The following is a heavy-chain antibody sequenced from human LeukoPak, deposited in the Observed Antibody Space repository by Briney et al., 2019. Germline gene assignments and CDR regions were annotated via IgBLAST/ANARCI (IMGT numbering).Heavy chain of an antibody. J-gene: IGHJ4*02. CDR2: IYYSGST. V-gene: IGHV4-59*01. Sequence: PSETLSLTCTVSGGSISSYYWTWIRQPPGKGLEWIGYIYYSGSTSYNPSLKSRVTISIDTSKNQFSLILSSLTAADTAVYYCARESIAVAGFDYWGQGALVTVSS. CDR1: GGSISSYY. D-gene: IGHD6-19*01. CDR3: ARESIAVAGFDY.